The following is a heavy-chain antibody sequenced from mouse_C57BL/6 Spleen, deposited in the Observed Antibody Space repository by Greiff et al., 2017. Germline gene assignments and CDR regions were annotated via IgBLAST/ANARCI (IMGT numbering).Heavy chain of an antibody. D-gene: IGHD1-1*01. J-gene: IGHJ4*01. Sequence: VQLKESGAELVKPGASVKLSCTASGFNIKDYYMHWVKQRTEQGLEWIGRIDPEDGETKYAPKFQGKATITADTSSNTAYLQLSSLTSEDTAVYYCARDYGSSYSAMDYWGQGTSVTVSS. CDR1: GFNIKDYY. CDR2: IDPEDGET. CDR3: ARDYGSSYSAMDY. V-gene: IGHV14-2*01.